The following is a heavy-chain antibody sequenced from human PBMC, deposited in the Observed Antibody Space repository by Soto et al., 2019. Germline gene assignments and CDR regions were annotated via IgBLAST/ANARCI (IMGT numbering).Heavy chain of an antibody. V-gene: IGHV1-8*01. CDR1: GYTFISYN. J-gene: IGHJ5*02. CDR3: ARPSSGWENWFDP. Sequence: ASVKVSCKASGYTFISYNINWVRQAAGQGPEWMGWMNPNSGNTDSVKGRFTISRDNAKNSLYLQMNSLRDDDTAVYYCARPSSGWENWFDPWGQGTLVTVSS. D-gene: IGHD6-19*01. CDR2: MNPNSGNT.